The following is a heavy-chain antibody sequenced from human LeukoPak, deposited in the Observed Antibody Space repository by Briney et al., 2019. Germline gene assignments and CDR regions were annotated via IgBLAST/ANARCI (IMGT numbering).Heavy chain of an antibody. Sequence: SETLSLTCTVSGGSISSYYWSWIRQPPGKGLEWIGYIYYSGCTNYNPSLKSRVTISVDTSKNQFTLKLSSVTAADTAVYYCARDDSSGYDYWGQGTLVTVSS. V-gene: IGHV4-59*01. CDR2: IYYSGCT. J-gene: IGHJ4*02. CDR3: ARDDSSGYDY. D-gene: IGHD3-22*01. CDR1: GGSISSYY.